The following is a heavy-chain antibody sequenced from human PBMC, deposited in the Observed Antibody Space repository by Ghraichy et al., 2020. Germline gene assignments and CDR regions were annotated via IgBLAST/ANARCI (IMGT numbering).Heavy chain of an antibody. V-gene: IGHV3-30*02. CDR3: VKDSGQGDY. D-gene: IGHD2-8*02. CDR2: IHYNEIEK. J-gene: IGHJ4*02. CDR1: GFTFNIFG. Sequence: GGSLRLSCAASGFTFNIFGMHWVRQAPGKGLEWLAFIHYNEIEKHYSDSLKGRFTISRDNSKNTLYLQMNSLRVEDTAVYYCVKDSGQGDYWGQGALVTVSS.